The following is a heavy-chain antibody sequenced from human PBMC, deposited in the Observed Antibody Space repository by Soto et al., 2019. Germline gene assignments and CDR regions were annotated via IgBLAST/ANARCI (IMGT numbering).Heavy chain of an antibody. J-gene: IGHJ6*02. V-gene: IGHV1-8*01. Sequence: QVQLVQSGAEVKKPGASVKVSCKASGYSFTRHDINWVRQAPGQGLEWMGWINPSSGNTGYAQRFLGRLTMTTDTSTSTAYMELSGMKTEDTDIYYCAREGILFSGVIGFYGMDVWGQGTTVTVPS. CDR1: GYSFTRHD. CDR2: INPSSGNT. D-gene: IGHD3-3*01. CDR3: AREGILFSGVIGFYGMDV.